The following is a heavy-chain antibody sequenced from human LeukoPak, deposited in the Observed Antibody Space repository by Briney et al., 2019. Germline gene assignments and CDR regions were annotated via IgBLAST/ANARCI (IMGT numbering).Heavy chain of an antibody. CDR3: ARDESAGLRLFRFDP. D-gene: IGHD3-16*01. Sequence: GASVKVSCKASGYTFTGYYMHWVRQAPGQGLEWMGWINPNSGGTNYAQKFQGRVTMTRDTSISTAYMELSRLRSDDTAVYYCARDESAGLRLFRFDPWGQGTLVTVSS. J-gene: IGHJ5*02. V-gene: IGHV1-2*02. CDR2: INPNSGGT. CDR1: GYTFTGYY.